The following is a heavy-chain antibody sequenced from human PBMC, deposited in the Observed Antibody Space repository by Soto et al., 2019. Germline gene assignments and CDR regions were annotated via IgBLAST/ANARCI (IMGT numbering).Heavy chain of an antibody. V-gene: IGHV4-59*01. CDR2: IYYTGTT. J-gene: IGHJ5*02. CDR3: TKLEWDDYGGIFDP. CDR1: GGSISSYY. D-gene: IGHD4-17*01. Sequence: PSETLSLTCTVSGGSISSYYWSWIRQPPGKGLEWIGYIYYTGTTNYNPSLKSRVTISVDTSKNQFSLKLSSVTTADTAVYYCTKLEWDDYGGIFDPWGQRNLVTVSA.